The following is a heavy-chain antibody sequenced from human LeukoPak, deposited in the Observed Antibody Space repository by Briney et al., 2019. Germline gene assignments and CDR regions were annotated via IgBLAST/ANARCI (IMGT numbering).Heavy chain of an antibody. Sequence: PGGSLRLSCATSGFTFSNAWMNWVRQAPGKGLEWVGRIRSNSDGGTIEYAAPVKGRFALSRDDSKNTLFLQMNSLQTEDTAVYYCARGLSGWYLESYFDYWGQGTLVTVSS. CDR3: ARGLSGWYLESYFDY. CDR1: GFTFSNAW. D-gene: IGHD6-19*01. J-gene: IGHJ4*02. CDR2: IRSNSDGGTI. V-gene: IGHV3-15*07.